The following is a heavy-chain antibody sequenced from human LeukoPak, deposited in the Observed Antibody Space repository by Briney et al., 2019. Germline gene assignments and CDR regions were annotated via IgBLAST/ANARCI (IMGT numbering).Heavy chain of an antibody. CDR3: ARSYSDYYYGMDV. J-gene: IGHJ6*02. CDR2: IYYSGST. V-gene: IGHV4-59*08. Sequence: SETLSLTCTVSGGSISSYYWSWIRQPPGKGLEWIGYIYYSGSTNYNPSLQSRVTISVDTSKNQFSLKLSSVTAADTAVYYCARSYSDYYYGMDVWGQGTTVTVSS. D-gene: IGHD1-26*01. CDR1: GGSISSYY.